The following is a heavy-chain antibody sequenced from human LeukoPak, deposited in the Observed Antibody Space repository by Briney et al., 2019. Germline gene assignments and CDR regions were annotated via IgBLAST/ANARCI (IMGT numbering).Heavy chain of an antibody. CDR1: GGSFSGYY. V-gene: IGHV4-34*01. CDR2: VNHSGST. D-gene: IGHD2-21*01. CDR3: ARGILTNWFDP. Sequence: SETLSLTCAVYGGSFSGYYWSWIRQPPGKGLEWIGEVNHSGSTNYNPSLKSRVTISVDTSKNPFSLKLSSVTAADTAVYYCARGILTNWFDPWGQGTLVTVSS. J-gene: IGHJ5*02.